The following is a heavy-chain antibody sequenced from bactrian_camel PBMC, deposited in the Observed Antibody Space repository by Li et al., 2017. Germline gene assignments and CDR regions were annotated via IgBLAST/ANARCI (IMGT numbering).Heavy chain of an antibody. CDR2: IYTGSGNT. CDR1: GYTYNRNC. J-gene: IGHJ6*01. D-gene: IGHD1*01. V-gene: IGHV3S1*01. Sequence: VQLVESGGGSVQAGGSLRLSCAASGYTYNRNCMAWFRQAPGKEREGVARIYTGSGNTYYADSVKGRFTISQDDRKRTLYLQMDKLKPEDTGMYYCAARLACYEDDHRRSDTFGYWGQGTQVTVS. CDR3: AARLACYEDDHRRSDTFGY.